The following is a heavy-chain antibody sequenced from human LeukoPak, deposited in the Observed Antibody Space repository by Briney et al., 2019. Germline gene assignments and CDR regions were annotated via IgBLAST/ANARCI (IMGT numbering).Heavy chain of an antibody. V-gene: IGHV4-4*02. D-gene: IGHD6-13*01. CDR1: DGSITDNW. J-gene: IGHJ4*02. Sequence: PSETLSLTCTVSDGSITDNWWSWVRQPPGKGLEWIGEIFHSGGTNYNPSLKSRVTISIDTSKNRLSLNLNSVTAADTAVYYCARAAAYNLDHWGQGTLVIVSS. CDR3: ARAAAYNLDH. CDR2: IFHSGGT.